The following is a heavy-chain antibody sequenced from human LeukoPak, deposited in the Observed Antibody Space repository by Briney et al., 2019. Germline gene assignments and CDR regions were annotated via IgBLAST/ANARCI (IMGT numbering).Heavy chain of an antibody. V-gene: IGHV4-39*07. J-gene: IGHJ4*02. D-gene: IGHD5-18*01. CDR3: ARGQSLRGYSKGAYFDY. CDR1: GGSISSSSYY. Sequence: SETLSLTCTVSGGSISSSSYYWGWIRQPPGKGLEWIGSIYHSGSTYYNPSLKSRVTISVDTSKNQFSLKLSSVTAADTAVYYCARGQSLRGYSKGAYFDYWGQGTLVTVSS. CDR2: IYHSGST.